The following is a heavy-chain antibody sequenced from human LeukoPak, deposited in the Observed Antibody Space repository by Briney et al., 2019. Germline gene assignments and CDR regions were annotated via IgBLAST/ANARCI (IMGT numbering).Heavy chain of an antibody. CDR1: GFTFSSYW. CDR3: ASNRNERSPKYFQH. D-gene: IGHD1-14*01. J-gene: IGHJ1*01. CDR2: IKQDGSEK. V-gene: IGHV3-7*03. Sequence: GGSLRLSCAASGFTFSSYWMSWVRQAPGKGLEWVANIKQDGSEKYYVDSVKGRFTISRDNAKNSLCLQMNSLRAEDTAVYYCASNRNERSPKYFQHWGQGTLVTVSS.